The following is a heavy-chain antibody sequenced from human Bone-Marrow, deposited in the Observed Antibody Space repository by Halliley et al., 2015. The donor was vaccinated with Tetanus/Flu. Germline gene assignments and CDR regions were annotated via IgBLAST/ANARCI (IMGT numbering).Heavy chain of an antibody. CDR3: AKIGPLEYASSWYSFDY. V-gene: IGHV1-3*01. J-gene: IGHJ4*02. Sequence: NPVTGNTKYSQNFQDRVTITRDTSASTVYMELSSLRSEDTAVYFCAKIGPLEYASSWYSFDYWGQGTLVTVS. D-gene: IGHD6-13*01. CDR2: NPVTGNT.